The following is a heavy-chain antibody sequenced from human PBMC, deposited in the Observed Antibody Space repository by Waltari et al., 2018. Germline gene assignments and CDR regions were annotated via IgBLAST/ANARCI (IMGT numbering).Heavy chain of an antibody. CDR2: VSFEETTQ. J-gene: IGHJ4*02. Sequence: QVHLVESGGGVVQPGGSLSLSGAGAGFNFNDYGIHWGRQAPGKGLEWLAVVSFEETTQYYADSVKGRFTISRDKSMNTVYLEMNSLRPDDTAMYYCASVTGTGYWGQGTLVTVSS. CDR1: GFNFNDYG. CDR3: ASVTGTGY. V-gene: IGHV3-30*03. D-gene: IGHD1-1*01.